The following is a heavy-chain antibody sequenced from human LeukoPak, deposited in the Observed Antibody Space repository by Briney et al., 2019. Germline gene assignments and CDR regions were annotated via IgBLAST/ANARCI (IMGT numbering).Heavy chain of an antibody. V-gene: IGHV3-23*01. D-gene: IGHD3-16*01. CDR1: GFTFSSYG. Sequence: GGSLRLSCAASGFTFSSYGMSWVRQAPGKGLEWVSAISGSGGSTYYADSVKGRFTISRDNSKNTLYLQMNSLRAEDTAVYFCAKSTRAVMAMMDVWGKGTTVTVSS. CDR3: AKSTRAVMAMMDV. J-gene: IGHJ6*04. CDR2: ISGSGGST.